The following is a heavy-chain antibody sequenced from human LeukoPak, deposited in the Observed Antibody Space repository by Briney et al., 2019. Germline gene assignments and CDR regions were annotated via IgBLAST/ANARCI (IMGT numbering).Heavy chain of an antibody. J-gene: IGHJ6*03. V-gene: IGHV3-48*01. CDR1: GFTVSSNC. CDR3: ARANYYYYYYMDV. CDR2: ISSSSSTV. Sequence: GGSLRLSCAASGFTVSSNCMSWVRQAPGKGLEWVSYISSSSSTVYYADSVKGRFTISRDNAKNSLYLQMNSLRAEDTAVYYCARANYYYYYYMDVWGKGTTVTVSS.